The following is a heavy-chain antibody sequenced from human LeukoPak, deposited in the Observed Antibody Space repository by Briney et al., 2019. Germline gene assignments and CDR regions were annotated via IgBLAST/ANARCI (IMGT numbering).Heavy chain of an antibody. Sequence: GASVKVSCMASGGTFSSYAISWVRQAPGQGLEWMGGIIPIFGTANYAQKFQGRVTITTDESTSTAYMELSSLRSDDTAVYYCARDGYNSAFDLWGQGTMVTVSS. V-gene: IGHV1-69*05. CDR3: ARDGYNSAFDL. J-gene: IGHJ3*01. CDR1: GGTFSSYA. CDR2: IIPIFGTA. D-gene: IGHD5-24*01.